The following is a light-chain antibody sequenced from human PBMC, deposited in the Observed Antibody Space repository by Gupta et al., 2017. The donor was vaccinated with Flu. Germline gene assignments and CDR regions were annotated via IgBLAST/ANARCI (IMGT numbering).Light chain of an antibody. CDR3: QQRSNWPPLT. J-gene: IGKJ4*01. CDR2: DAS. CDR1: QSVSSY. V-gene: IGKV3-11*01. Sequence: ERATRSWRASQSVSSYLAWYQQKPGQAPRLLIYDASNRATGIPARFSGSGSGTDFTLTISSLEPEDFAVYYCQQRSNWPPLTFGGGTKVEIK.